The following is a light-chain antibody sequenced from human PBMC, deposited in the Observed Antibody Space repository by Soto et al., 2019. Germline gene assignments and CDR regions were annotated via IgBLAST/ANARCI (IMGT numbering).Light chain of an antibody. CDR3: QQYHSYWT. J-gene: IGKJ1*01. CDR1: QGISSY. V-gene: IGKV1-8*01. CDR2: DAS. Sequence: AIRMTQSPSSLSASTGDRVTITCRASQGISSYLAWYQQKPGKAPKLLIYDASSLESGVPQRFSGSGSGTEFTLTISSLQTDDFSTYYCQQYHSYWTVGQGTKVDIK.